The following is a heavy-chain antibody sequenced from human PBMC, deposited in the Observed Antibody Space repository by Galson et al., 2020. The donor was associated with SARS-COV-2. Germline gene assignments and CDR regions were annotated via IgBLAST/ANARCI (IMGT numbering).Heavy chain of an antibody. Sequence: SETLSLTCTVSGGSISSSSYYWGWIRQPPGKGLEWIGSIYYSGSTYYNPSLKSRVTISVDTSKNQFSLKLSSVTAADTAVYYCAIRGGYSYGHDYWGQGTLVTVSS. CDR1: GGSISSSSYY. J-gene: IGHJ4*02. D-gene: IGHD5-18*01. V-gene: IGHV4-39*01. CDR2: IYYSGST. CDR3: AIRGGYSYGHDY.